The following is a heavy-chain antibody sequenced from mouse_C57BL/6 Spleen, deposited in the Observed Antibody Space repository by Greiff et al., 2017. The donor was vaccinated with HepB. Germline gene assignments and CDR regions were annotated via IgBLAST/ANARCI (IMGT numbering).Heavy chain of an antibody. CDR1: GFTFSDYG. V-gene: IGHV5-17*01. CDR3: ARPYYYGSSYLYAMDY. D-gene: IGHD1-1*01. CDR2: ISSGSSTI. Sequence: EVKLVESGGGLVKPGGSLKLSCAASGFTFSDYGMHWVRQAPEKGLEWVAYISSGSSTIYYADTVKGRFTISSDNAKNTLFLQMTSLRSEDTAMYYCARPYYYGSSYLYAMDYWGQGTSVTVSS. J-gene: IGHJ4*01.